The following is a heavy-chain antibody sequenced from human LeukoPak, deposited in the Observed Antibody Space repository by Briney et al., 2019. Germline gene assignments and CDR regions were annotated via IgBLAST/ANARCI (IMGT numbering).Heavy chain of an antibody. V-gene: IGHV1-18*01. CDR2: ISAYNGNT. CDR1: GYTFTSYG. D-gene: IGHD4-17*01. CDR3: ARILRVFATGTPWGDY. Sequence: AAVKVSCKASGYTFTSYGISWVRQAPGQGLEWMGWISAYNGNTNYAQKLQGRVTMTTDTSTSTAYMELRSLRSDDTAVYYCARILRVFATGTPWGDYWGQGTLVTVSS. J-gene: IGHJ4*02.